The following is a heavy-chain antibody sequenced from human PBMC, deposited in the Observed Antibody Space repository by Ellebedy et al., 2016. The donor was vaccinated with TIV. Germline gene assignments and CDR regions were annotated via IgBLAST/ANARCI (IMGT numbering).Heavy chain of an antibody. CDR3: ARLRYSGYDPYFDD. CDR2: VHYLRNT. J-gene: IGHJ4*02. Sequence: SETLSLTCSVSGDSMSPSYWSWVRQPPGKGLEWLGYVHYLRNTNYSPSLKSRVTISLDMSKNEFSLKLHSVTAADPAVYYCARLRYSGYDPYFDDWGQGILVTVSS. D-gene: IGHD3-22*01. V-gene: IGHV4-59*08. CDR1: GDSMSPSY.